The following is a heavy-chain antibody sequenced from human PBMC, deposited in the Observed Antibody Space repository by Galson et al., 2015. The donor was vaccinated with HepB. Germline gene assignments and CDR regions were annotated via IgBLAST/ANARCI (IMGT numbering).Heavy chain of an antibody. D-gene: IGHD3-3*01. J-gene: IGHJ5*02. CDR3: ARDPSPGLRFLEWPIKDNWFDP. CDR2: ISSSSSYI. Sequence: SLRLSCAASGFTFSSYSMNWVRQAPGKGLEWVSSISSSSSYIYYADSVKGRFTISRDNAKNSLYLQMNSLRAEDTAVYYCARDPSPGLRFLEWPIKDNWFDPWGQGTLVTVSS. V-gene: IGHV3-21*01. CDR1: GFTFSSYS.